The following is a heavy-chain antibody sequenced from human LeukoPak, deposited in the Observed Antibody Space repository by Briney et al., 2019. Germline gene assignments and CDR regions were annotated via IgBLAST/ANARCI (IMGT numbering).Heavy chain of an antibody. J-gene: IGHJ3*02. D-gene: IGHD3-3*01. Sequence: KPSETLSLTCTVSGGSISSYYWSWIRQPPGKGLDWIGYIYYSGSTNYNPSLKSRVTISVDTSKNQFSLKLSSVTAADTAVYYCARSLQGYYDFPDAFDIWGQGTMVTVSS. V-gene: IGHV4-59*01. CDR2: IYYSGST. CDR3: ARSLQGYYDFPDAFDI. CDR1: GGSISSYY.